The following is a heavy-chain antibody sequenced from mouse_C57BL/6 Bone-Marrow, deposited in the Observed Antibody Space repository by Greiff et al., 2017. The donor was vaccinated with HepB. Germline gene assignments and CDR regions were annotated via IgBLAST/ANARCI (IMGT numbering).Heavy chain of an antibody. CDR2: IDPSDSYT. D-gene: IGHD1-1*01. J-gene: IGHJ3*01. Sequence: QVQLQQPGAELVMPGASVKLSCKASGYTFTSYWMHWVKQRPGQGLEWIGEIDPSDSYTNYNQKFKGKSTLTEDKSSSTAYMQLSSLTSEDSAVYYCARGFYYRFAYWGQGTLVTVSA. CDR1: GYTFTSYW. V-gene: IGHV1-69*01. CDR3: ARGFYYRFAY.